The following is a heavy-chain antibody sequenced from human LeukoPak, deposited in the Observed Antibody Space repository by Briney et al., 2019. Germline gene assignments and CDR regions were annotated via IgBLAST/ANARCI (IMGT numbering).Heavy chain of an antibody. D-gene: IGHD3-3*01. CDR1: GFTFSSYS. J-gene: IGHJ5*02. CDR2: ISSSSSTI. Sequence: GGSLRLSCAASGFTFSSYSTNWVRRAPGKGLEWVSYISSSSSTIYYADSVKGRFTISRDNAKNSLYLQMNSLRAEDTAVYYCARTYYDFWSGYRRPNNWFDPWGQGTLVTVSS. CDR3: ARTYYDFWSGYRRPNNWFDP. V-gene: IGHV3-48*01.